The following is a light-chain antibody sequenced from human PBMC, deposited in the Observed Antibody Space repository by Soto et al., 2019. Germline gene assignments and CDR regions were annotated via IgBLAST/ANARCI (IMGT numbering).Light chain of an antibody. CDR2: GAS. CDR3: QQYNNWPPWT. V-gene: IGKV3-15*01. CDR1: QSVSSN. Sequence: EIVMTQSPATLSVSPGERATLSCRASQSVSSNLAWYQQKPGQAPRLLIYGASTRATGIPARFSGSGSGTEFTLTISSLRSEDFAVYSCQQYNNWPPWTFGQGTKVEIQ. J-gene: IGKJ1*01.